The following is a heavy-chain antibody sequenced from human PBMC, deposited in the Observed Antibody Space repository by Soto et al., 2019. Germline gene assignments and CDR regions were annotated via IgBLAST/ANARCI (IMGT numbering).Heavy chain of an antibody. CDR3: ASANYGVRGVIINHGMDV. CDR1: GYSISSGYY. J-gene: IGHJ6*02. D-gene: IGHD3-10*01. V-gene: IGHV4-38-2*02. CDR2: IYHSGST. Sequence: SETLSLTCTVSGYSISSGYYWGWIRQPPGKGLEWIGSIYHSGSTYYNPSLKSRVTISVDTSKNQFFLKLSSVTAADTAVYYCASANYGVRGVIINHGMDVWGQGTTVTVSS.